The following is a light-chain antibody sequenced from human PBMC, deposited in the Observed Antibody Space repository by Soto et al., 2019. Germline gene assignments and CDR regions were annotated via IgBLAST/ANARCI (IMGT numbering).Light chain of an antibody. CDR2: GAS. V-gene: IGKV3-20*01. J-gene: IGKJ5*01. Sequence: ENVLTQSPGTLSLSPGERATLSCRASQTVSSYLTWYQQRPGQAPRLLIYGASKRATGISDRFSGSGSGTDFTLAISRLEPEDFSLYYCQQYGTSPITFGQGIRLEIK. CDR1: QTVSSY. CDR3: QQYGTSPIT.